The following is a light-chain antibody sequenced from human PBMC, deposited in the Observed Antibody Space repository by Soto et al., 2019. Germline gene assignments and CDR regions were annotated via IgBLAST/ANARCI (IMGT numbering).Light chain of an antibody. CDR3: AAWDDSLNGSDV. V-gene: IGLV1-44*01. J-gene: IGLJ1*01. CDR2: SNN. CDR1: SSNIGSNT. Sequence: QSVLTQPPSASGTPGQRVTISCSGSSSNIGSNTVNWYQQLPGTAPQLLIYSNNQRPSGVPDRFSVSKSGTSASLAISGLQSEDEDDYYCAAWDDSLNGSDVFGAGTKLTVL.